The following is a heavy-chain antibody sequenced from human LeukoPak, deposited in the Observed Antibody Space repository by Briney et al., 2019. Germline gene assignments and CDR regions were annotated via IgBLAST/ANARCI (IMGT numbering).Heavy chain of an antibody. D-gene: IGHD6-6*01. Sequence: SETLSLTCTVSGGSISSGGYYWSWIRQHPGKGLEWIGYIYYSGSTYYNPSLKSRVTISVDTSKNQFSLKLSSVTAADTAVYYCAREEYSSSSWFDPWGQGTPVTVSS. CDR3: AREEYSSSSWFDP. J-gene: IGHJ5*02. V-gene: IGHV4-31*03. CDR1: GGSISSGGYY. CDR2: IYYSGST.